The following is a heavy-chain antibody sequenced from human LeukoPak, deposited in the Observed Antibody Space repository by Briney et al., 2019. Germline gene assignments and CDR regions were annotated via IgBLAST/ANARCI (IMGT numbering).Heavy chain of an antibody. Sequence: ASVKVSCKASGGTFSSYAISWVRQAPGQGLEWMGGIIPIFGTANYAQKFQGRVTITTDESTSTAYMELSSLRSEGTAVYYCARPSLGGYSYGYSYWGQGTLVTVSS. V-gene: IGHV1-69*05. CDR3: ARPSLGGYSYGYSY. J-gene: IGHJ4*02. CDR1: GGTFSSYA. D-gene: IGHD5-18*01. CDR2: IIPIFGTA.